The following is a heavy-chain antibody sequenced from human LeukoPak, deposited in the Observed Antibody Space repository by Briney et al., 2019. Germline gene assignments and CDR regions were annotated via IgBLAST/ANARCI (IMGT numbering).Heavy chain of an antibody. J-gene: IGHJ6*04. Sequence: PGGSLRLSCAASGFTFSTYNMNWVRQAPGKGLEWVSYISSSRSTIYYADSVKGRFTISRDNAKNSLYLQMNSLRAEDTAVYCCAKEGSVGDFLDVWGKGTTVTVSS. CDR1: GFTFSTYN. CDR2: ISSSRSTI. V-gene: IGHV3-48*01. D-gene: IGHD3-16*01. CDR3: AKEGSVGDFLDV.